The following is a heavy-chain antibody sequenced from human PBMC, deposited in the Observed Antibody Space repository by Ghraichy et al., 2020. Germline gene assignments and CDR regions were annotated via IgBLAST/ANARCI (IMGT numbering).Heavy chain of an antibody. V-gene: IGHV4-61*08. D-gene: IGHD2-2*01. CDR2: IYYTGST. CDR1: GGSVSSGDYY. Sequence: SETLSLTCTVSGGSVSSGDYYWTWIRQPPGKRLEWIGYIYYTGSTSYNPSLKSRVTISLHTSTNQFSLKLSFVSAADTAVYYCARWSFCSSTSCPALSRFDPWGQGTLVTVSS. J-gene: IGHJ5*02. CDR3: ARWSFCSSTSCPALSRFDP.